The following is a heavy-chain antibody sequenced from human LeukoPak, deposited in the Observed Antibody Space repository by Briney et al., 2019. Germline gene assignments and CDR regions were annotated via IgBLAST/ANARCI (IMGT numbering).Heavy chain of an antibody. CDR2: ISSNGGST. Sequence: GGSLRLSCAASGFTFSSYAMHWVRQAPGKGLEYVSAISSNGGSTYYANSVKGRFTISRDNSKDTLYLQMGSLRAEDMAVYYCARDSSGWYHWFDPWGQGTLVTVSS. CDR3: ARDSSGWYHWFDP. CDR1: GFTFSSYA. J-gene: IGHJ5*02. V-gene: IGHV3-64*01. D-gene: IGHD6-19*01.